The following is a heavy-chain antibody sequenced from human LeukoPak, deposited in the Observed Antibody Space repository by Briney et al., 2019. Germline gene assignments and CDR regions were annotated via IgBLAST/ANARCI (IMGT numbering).Heavy chain of an antibody. J-gene: IGHJ4*02. V-gene: IGHV3-11*01. D-gene: IGHD5-12*01. CDR1: GFSFSNYW. CDR3: ASDIVATSGDF. Sequence: GGSLRLSCAVSGFSFSNYWMSWIRQAPGKGLEWVSYITSAGRAIYYADSVQGRFTISRDNARNSLYLQMNGLRAEDTAVYYCASDIVATSGDFWGQGTLVTVSS. CDR2: ITSAGRAI.